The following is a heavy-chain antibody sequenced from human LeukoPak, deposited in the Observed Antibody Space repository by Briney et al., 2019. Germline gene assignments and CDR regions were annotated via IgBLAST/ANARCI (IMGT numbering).Heavy chain of an antibody. D-gene: IGHD6-13*01. Sequence: TGGSLRLSCAASGFTFSNYWMSWVRQTPGKGLEWVANIKQDGSEKDYVDSMKGRFTISRDNAKNSVYLQMNSLRAEDTAVYYCARIGYSSSCFDYWGQGTVVTVSS. CDR3: ARIGYSSSCFDY. J-gene: IGHJ4*02. CDR2: IKQDGSEK. CDR1: GFTFSNYW. V-gene: IGHV3-7*01.